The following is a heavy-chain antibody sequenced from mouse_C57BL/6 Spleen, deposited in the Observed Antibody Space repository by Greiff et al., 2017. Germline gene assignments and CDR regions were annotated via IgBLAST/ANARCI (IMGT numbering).Heavy chain of an antibody. Sequence: EVQLQQSGPELVKPGASVKISCKASGYSFTDYNMNWVKQSNGKSLEWIGVINPNYGTTSYNQKFKGKATLTVDQSSITAYMQLNSLTSEDSAVYYWAGDGSGDYYAMDYWGQGTSVTVSS. J-gene: IGHJ4*01. D-gene: IGHD1-1*01. CDR1: GYSFTDYN. V-gene: IGHV1-39*01. CDR2: INPNYGTT. CDR3: AGDGSGDYYAMDY.